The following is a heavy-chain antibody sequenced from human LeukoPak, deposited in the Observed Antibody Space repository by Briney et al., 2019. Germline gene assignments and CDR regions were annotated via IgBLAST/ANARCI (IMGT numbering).Heavy chain of an antibody. D-gene: IGHD6-13*01. V-gene: IGHV3-23*01. J-gene: IGHJ4*02. CDR3: AKAVYSSSWYSFSDYFDY. Sequence: GGSLRLSCAASGFTFSSYGMSWVRQAPGKGLEWVSAISGSGGSTYYADSVKGRFTISRDNSKNTLYLQMNSLRAEDTAVYYCAKAVYSSSWYSFSDYFDYWGQGTLVTVSS. CDR2: ISGSGGST. CDR1: GFTFSSYG.